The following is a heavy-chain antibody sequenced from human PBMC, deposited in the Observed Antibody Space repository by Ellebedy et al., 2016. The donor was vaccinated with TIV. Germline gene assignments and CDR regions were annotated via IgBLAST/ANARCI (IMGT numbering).Heavy chain of an antibody. Sequence: KVSXXGSGYSFTSYWIGWVRQMPGKGLEWMGIIYPGDSDTRYSPSFQGQVTISADKSISTAYLQWSSLKASDTAMYYCARNGDYELFDYWGQGTLVTVSS. J-gene: IGHJ4*02. D-gene: IGHD4-17*01. CDR1: GYSFTSYW. V-gene: IGHV5-51*01. CDR2: IYPGDSDT. CDR3: ARNGDYELFDY.